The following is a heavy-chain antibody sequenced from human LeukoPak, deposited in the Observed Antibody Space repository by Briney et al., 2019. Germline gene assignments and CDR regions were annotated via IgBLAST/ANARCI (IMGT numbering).Heavy chain of an antibody. V-gene: IGHV3-30*18. Sequence: GGSLRLSCAASGFTFSSYGMHWVRQAPGKGLEWVAVISYDGSNKYYADSVKGRFTISRDNSKNTLYLQMNSLRAEDTAVYYCAKSAIIAAAGDWYFDLWGRGTLVTVSS. J-gene: IGHJ2*01. CDR3: AKSAIIAAAGDWYFDL. D-gene: IGHD6-13*01. CDR2: ISYDGSNK. CDR1: GFTFSSYG.